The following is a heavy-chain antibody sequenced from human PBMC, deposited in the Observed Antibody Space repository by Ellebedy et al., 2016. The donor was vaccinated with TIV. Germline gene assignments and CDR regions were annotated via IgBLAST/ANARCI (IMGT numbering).Heavy chain of an antibody. J-gene: IGHJ6*02. CDR1: GDSIKRYC. V-gene: IGHV4-4*07. D-gene: IGHD6-25*01. CDR2: ICGSGST. Sequence: MPSETLSLTCTVSGDSIKRYCCSWVRQPAGKGLEWIGRICGSGSTNYNPSLKSRVTMSLDTSKNQFSLDLSSVTAADTAIYNCARGPYSSGGYTIDVWGQGTAVTVSS. CDR3: ARGPYSSGGYTIDV.